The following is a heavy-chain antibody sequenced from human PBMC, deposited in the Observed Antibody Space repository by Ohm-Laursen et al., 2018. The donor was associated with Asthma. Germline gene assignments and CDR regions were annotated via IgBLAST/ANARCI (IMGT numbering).Heavy chain of an antibody. V-gene: IGHV1-69*13. J-gene: IGHJ4*02. D-gene: IGHD2-15*01. CDR1: GGTFSTSV. CDR2: VNSVFGTT. Sequence: GASVKVSCKALGGTFSTSVIGWVRQAPGQGLEWVGGVNSVFGTTTYAQRFQGRVTISADESTSTVYMELSSLRSEDTAVYYCARKAGSCITSTCYSMDYWGQGNQVTVSS. CDR3: ARKAGSCITSTCYSMDY.